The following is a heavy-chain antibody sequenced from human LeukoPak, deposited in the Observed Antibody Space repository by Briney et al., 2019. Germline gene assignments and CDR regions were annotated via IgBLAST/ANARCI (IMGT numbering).Heavy chain of an antibody. V-gene: IGHV3-23*01. CDR1: GFTFSDYA. J-gene: IGHJ4*02. CDR2: INPDGGS. Sequence: GGSLRLSCQASGFTFSDYAMCWVRQAPGKWLEWVSSINPDGGSFFADSVKGRSSISRDDSRSVVYLQMNTLSAEDTAVYYCARSGVATCHYWGQGILVTVSS. CDR3: ARSGVATCHY. D-gene: IGHD3-10*01.